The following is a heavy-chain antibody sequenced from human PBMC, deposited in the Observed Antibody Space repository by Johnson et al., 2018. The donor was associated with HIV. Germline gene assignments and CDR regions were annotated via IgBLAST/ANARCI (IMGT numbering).Heavy chain of an antibody. CDR1: GFTFSSYA. J-gene: IGHJ3*02. V-gene: IGHV3-64*01. Sequence: EVQLVESGGGLVKPGGSLRLSCAASGFTFSSYAMHWVRQAPGKGLEYVSAISSNGGSTYYANSVKGRFTISRDNSKNTLFLQMNSLRAEDTAVYYCARGHSPDAFDIWGQGTIVTVSS. CDR2: ISSNGGST. CDR3: ARGHSPDAFDI. D-gene: IGHD6-13*01.